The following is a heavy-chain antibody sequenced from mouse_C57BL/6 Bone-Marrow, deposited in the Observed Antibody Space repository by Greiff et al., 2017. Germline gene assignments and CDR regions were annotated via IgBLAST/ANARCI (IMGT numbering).Heavy chain of an antibody. V-gene: IGHV1-69*01. D-gene: IGHD3-3*01. CDR2: IDPSDSYT. CDR1: GYTFTSYW. CDR3: ARGDLNFDY. J-gene: IGHJ2*01. Sequence: VQLQQSGAELVMPGASVKLSCKASGYTFTSYWMHWVKQRPGQGLEWIGEIDPSDSYTNYNQKFKGKSTLTVDKSSSTAYMQLSSLTSEDSAVYYCARGDLNFDYWGQGTTLTVSS.